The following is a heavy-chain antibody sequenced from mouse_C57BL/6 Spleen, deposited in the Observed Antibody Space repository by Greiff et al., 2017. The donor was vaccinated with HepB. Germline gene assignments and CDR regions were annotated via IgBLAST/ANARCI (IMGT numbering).Heavy chain of an antibody. Sequence: QVQLQQPGAELVRPGSSVKLSCKASGYTFTSYWMDWVKQRPGQGLEWIGNIYPSDSETHYNQKFKDKATLTVDKSSSTAYMQLSSLTSEDSAVYYCARSAYGSYDYWGQGTTLTVSS. CDR3: ARSAYGSYDY. J-gene: IGHJ2*01. V-gene: IGHV1-61*01. D-gene: IGHD1-1*02. CDR2: IYPSDSET. CDR1: GYTFTSYW.